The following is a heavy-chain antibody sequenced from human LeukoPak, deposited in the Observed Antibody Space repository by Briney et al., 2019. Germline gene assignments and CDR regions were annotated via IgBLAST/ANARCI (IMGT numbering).Heavy chain of an antibody. D-gene: IGHD3-16*01. CDR2: INHSGST. CDR3: AAPGGYFDY. Sequence: SETLSLTCAVYGGSFSGYYWSWIRQPPGKGLEWIGEINHSGSTNYNPSLKSRVTISVDTSKNQFSLKLSSVTAADTAVYYCAAPGGYFDYWGQGTLVAVSS. J-gene: IGHJ4*02. CDR1: GGSFSGYY. V-gene: IGHV4-34*01.